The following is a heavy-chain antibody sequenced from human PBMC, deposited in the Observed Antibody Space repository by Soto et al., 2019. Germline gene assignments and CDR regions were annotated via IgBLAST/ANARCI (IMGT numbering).Heavy chain of an antibody. D-gene: IGHD6-6*01. CDR3: ARYSSSAGWFDP. V-gene: IGHV4-39*01. J-gene: IGHJ5*02. Sequence: SETLSLTCTVSGGSISSSGYYWGWIRQPPGEGLEWIGIVYYSGTTTYSPSLKSRVTISVDTSRNQFSLKLSSVTAADTAVYYCARYSSSAGWFDPWGQGTLVT. CDR1: GGSISSSGYY. CDR2: VYYSGTT.